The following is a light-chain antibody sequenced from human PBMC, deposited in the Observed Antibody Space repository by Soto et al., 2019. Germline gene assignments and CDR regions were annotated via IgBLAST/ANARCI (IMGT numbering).Light chain of an antibody. Sequence: SYALTQPPSVSVAPGQTARITCGGNNIGAKSVHWYLHQPGQAPMLVVYDDRKRPSGSPERFSGSNSGDTAALTISSVEAGDEASYYCQVWDTTSDHVVFGGGTKLTVL. V-gene: IGLV3-21*02. J-gene: IGLJ2*01. CDR3: QVWDTTSDHVV. CDR1: NIGAKS. CDR2: DDR.